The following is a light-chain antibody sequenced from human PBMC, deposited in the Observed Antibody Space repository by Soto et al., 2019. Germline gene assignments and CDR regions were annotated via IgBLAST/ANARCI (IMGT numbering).Light chain of an antibody. CDR3: QQYNSYPWT. Sequence: DIQMTQSPSTLSAPVGDRVTITCRASQSISSWLAWYQQKPGKASKLLIYDASSLESGVPSRFSGSGSGTEFTLTISSLQPDDFATYYCQQYNSYPWTFGQGTKVDIK. V-gene: IGKV1-5*01. CDR1: QSISSW. J-gene: IGKJ1*01. CDR2: DAS.